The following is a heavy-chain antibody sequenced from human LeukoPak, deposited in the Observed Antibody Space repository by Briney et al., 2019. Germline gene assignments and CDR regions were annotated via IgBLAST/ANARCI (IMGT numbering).Heavy chain of an antibody. CDR3: ARGTTIFGVAPPDY. CDR2: INPNSGGA. J-gene: IGHJ4*02. D-gene: IGHD3-3*01. CDR1: GYTFTGYY. Sequence: ASVKVSCKASGYTFTGYYIHWVRQAPGQGLEWMGWINPNSGGANYAQKFQGSITMTRDTSISTAYMELSRLRSDDTAVYYCARGTTIFGVAPPDYWRQGTLVTVSS. V-gene: IGHV1-2*02.